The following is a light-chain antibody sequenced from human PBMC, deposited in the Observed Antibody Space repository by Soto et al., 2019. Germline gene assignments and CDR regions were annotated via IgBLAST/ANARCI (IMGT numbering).Light chain of an antibody. CDR2: GAS. CDR1: QSVSSSY. Sequence: TVLTQSPGTLSLSPGERATLSCRASQSVSSSYLAWYQQKPGQAPRLLICGASSRATGIPDRFSGSGSGTDFTLTISSLEPEDFAVYYCQQYGSSPPITFGQGTRLEIK. J-gene: IGKJ5*01. V-gene: IGKV3-20*01. CDR3: QQYGSSPPIT.